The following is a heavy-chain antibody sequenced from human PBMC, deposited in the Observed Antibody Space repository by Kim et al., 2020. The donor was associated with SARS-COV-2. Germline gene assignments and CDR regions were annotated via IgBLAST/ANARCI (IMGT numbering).Heavy chain of an antibody. V-gene: IGHV3-30-3*01. CDR1: GFTFSSYA. Sequence: GGSLRLSCAASGFTFSSYAMHWVRQAPGKGLEWVAVISYDGSNKNYADSVKGRFTISRDNSKNTLYLQMNSLRAEDTAVYYCARGTNYGDCYFDYWGQGTLVTVSS. D-gene: IGHD4-17*01. J-gene: IGHJ4*02. CDR2: ISYDGSNK. CDR3: ARGTNYGDCYFDY.